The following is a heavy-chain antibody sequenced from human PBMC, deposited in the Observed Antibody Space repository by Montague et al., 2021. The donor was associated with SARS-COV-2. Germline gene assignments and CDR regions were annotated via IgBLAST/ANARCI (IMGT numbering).Heavy chain of an antibody. CDR3: AKELYPVRVGATAGFDY. CDR2: ITGRYGST. V-gene: IGHV3-23*01. CDR1: GFTFNNYA. Sequence: SLRLSCAASGFTFNNYALSWVRQAPGKGLEWVSAITGRYGSTYYADSVKGRFTISRDNSKNTVCLQLTSLRAEDTAIYYCAKELYPVRVGATAGFDYWGQGTLVTVSS. J-gene: IGHJ4*02. D-gene: IGHD1-26*01.